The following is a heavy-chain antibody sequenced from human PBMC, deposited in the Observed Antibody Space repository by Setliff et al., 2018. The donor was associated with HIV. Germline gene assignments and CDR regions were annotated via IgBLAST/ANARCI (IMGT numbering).Heavy chain of an antibody. CDR2: VFHSGSA. Sequence: PSETLSLTCAVSGGPLNSRNWWSWVRQPPGKGLEWIGEVFHSGSANSNASLRSRVMTSVDTSKNQFSLKLSAVTAADTAVYYCARDHVFGSRTGFDPWGPGILVTVSS. CDR3: ARDHVFGSRTGFDP. CDR1: GGPLNSRNW. J-gene: IGHJ5*02. V-gene: IGHV4-4*02. D-gene: IGHD3-10*01.